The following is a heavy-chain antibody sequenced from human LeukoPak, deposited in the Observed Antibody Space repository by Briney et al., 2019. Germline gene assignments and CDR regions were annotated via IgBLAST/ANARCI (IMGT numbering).Heavy chain of an antibody. CDR3: ARVGSSNSHYDY. J-gene: IGHJ4*02. D-gene: IGHD3-10*01. Sequence: PSETLSLTCSVSGYSISSVSSWAWIRQPPEKGLVWIGSLSHSGATYYNPSLTSRLSTSVDTANKRVSRTLRSVTAADTAVYYCARVGSSNSHYDYWGPGTLVTVSS. CDR2: LSHSGAT. CDR1: GYSISSVSS. V-gene: IGHV4-38-2*02.